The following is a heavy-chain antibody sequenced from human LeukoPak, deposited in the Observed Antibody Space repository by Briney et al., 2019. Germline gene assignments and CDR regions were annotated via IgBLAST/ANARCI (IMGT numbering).Heavy chain of an antibody. CDR1: GFTFSDYY. J-gene: IGHJ4*02. D-gene: IGHD4-23*01. CDR3: ARTRHPDGNSWVFDY. Sequence: GGSLRLSCAASGFTFSDYYMSWIRQAPGKGLEWVSSISSSSSYIYYADSVKGRFTISRDNAKNSLYLQMNSLRAEDTAVYYCARTRHPDGNSWVFDYWGQGTLVTVSS. V-gene: IGHV3-11*06. CDR2: ISSSSSYI.